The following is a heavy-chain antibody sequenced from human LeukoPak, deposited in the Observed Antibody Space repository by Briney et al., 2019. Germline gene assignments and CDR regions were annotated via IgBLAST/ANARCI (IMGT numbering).Heavy chain of an antibody. J-gene: IGHJ5*02. V-gene: IGHV4-30-4*01. CDR2: INHSGNT. CDR1: GGPNRSGELY. CDR3: ARGRGEYGKKFEP. D-gene: IGHD3-16*01. Sequence: PSETLSLTCIVSGGPNRSGELYWTWTRQPPGKGLAWNGYINHSGNTYYNQSLKSRVTISVDTSKNQFSLKLNSVTAADTAVYCCARGRGEYGKKFEPWGQGTLVTVSS.